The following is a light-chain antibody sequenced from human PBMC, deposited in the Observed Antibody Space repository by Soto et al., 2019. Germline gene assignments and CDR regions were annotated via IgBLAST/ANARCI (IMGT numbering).Light chain of an antibody. CDR3: QQYGSSPPIT. V-gene: IGKV3-20*01. Sequence: EIVLTQSPGTLSLSPGERATLSCRASQSVSSSYLAWYQQKPGQAPRLLIYGASSRATGIPDRFSGSGSGTDFTLTISRVEPEDFAVYYCQQYGSSPPITFGQGTRLAIK. CDR1: QSVSSSY. J-gene: IGKJ5*01. CDR2: GAS.